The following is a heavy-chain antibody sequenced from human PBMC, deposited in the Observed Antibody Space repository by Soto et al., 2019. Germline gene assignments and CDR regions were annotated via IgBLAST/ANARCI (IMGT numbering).Heavy chain of an antibody. V-gene: IGHV4-4*07. CDR3: ARDPEGNCSSTSCYTVDY. CDR1: GGSISSYY. J-gene: IGHJ4*02. D-gene: IGHD2-2*02. Sequence: SETLSLTCTVSGGSISSYYWSWIRQPAGKGLEWIGRIYTSGSTYYNPSLKSRVTMSVDTSKNQFSLKLSSVTAADTAVYYCARDPEGNCSSTSCYTVDYWGQGTLVTVSS. CDR2: IYTSGST.